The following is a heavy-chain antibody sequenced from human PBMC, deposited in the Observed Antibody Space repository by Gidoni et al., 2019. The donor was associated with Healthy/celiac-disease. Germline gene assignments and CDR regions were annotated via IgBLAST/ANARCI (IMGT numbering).Heavy chain of an antibody. Sequence: EVQLVESGGGLIQPGGSLRLSCAASGFTVSSNYMSWVRQAPGKGLEWVSVIYSGGSTYYAESVKGRFTISRDNSKNTLYLQMNSLRAEDTAVYYCARDRSPYYDFWSGNYYYYYGMDVWGQGTTVTVSS. CDR3: ARDRSPYYDFWSGNYYYYYGMDV. D-gene: IGHD3-3*01. CDR2: IYSGGST. J-gene: IGHJ6*02. CDR1: GFTVSSNY. V-gene: IGHV3-53*01.